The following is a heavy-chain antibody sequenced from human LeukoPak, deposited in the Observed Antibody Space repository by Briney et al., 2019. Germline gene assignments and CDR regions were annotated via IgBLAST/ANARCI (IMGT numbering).Heavy chain of an antibody. CDR1: GFTFSSYE. D-gene: IGHD4-17*01. CDR3: AAATTVDYYGMDV. CDR2: ISSSGSTI. J-gene: IGHJ6*02. V-gene: IGHV3-48*03. Sequence: GGSLRLSCAASGFTFSSYEMNWVRQAPGKGLAWVSYISSSGSTIYYADSVKGRFTISRDNAKNSLYLQMNSLRAEDTAVYYCAAATTVDYYGMDVWGQGPRSPSP.